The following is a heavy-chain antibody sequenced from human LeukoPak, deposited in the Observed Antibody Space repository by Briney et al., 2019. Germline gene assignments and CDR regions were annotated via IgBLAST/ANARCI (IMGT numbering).Heavy chain of an antibody. CDR1: GFTFSSYG. J-gene: IGHJ4*02. V-gene: IGHV3-30*02. D-gene: IGHD2-15*01. CDR3: AKDRERHCSGGSCYFFDY. Sequence: GGSLRLSCAASGFTFSSYGMHWVRQAPGKGLEWVAFIRYDGSNKYYADSVKGRFTISRDNSKNTLYLQMNSLRAEDTAVYYCAKDRERHCSGGSCYFFDYWGQGTLVTVSS. CDR2: IRYDGSNK.